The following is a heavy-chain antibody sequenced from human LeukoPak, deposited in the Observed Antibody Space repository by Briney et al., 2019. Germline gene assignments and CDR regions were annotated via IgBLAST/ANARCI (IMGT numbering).Heavy chain of an antibody. D-gene: IGHD3-22*01. CDR2: IYYSGTT. CDR1: GDSFNTFY. J-gene: IGHJ4*02. Sequence: AETLSLTCTVSGDSFNTFYWSWIRQPPGKGLEWIGYIYYSGTTNYNPSLKSRVTISVDTSNNQFSLKLRSVTAADTAVYYCARVFYYDSSGYPDAYFDYWGQGTLVTVSS. V-gene: IGHV4-59*01. CDR3: ARVFYYDSSGYPDAYFDY.